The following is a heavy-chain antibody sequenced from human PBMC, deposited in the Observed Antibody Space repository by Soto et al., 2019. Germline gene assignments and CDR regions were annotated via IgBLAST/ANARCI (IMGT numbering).Heavy chain of an antibody. Sequence: QVQLVESGGGVVQPGRSLRLSCAASGFTFSSYAMHWVRQAPGKGLEWVAVISYDGSNKYYADSVKGRFTISRDNSKNTLYLQMNSMRAKDTVVYYCARMGDIVLVPAAMNYYYGMDVWGQGTTVTVSS. V-gene: IGHV3-30-3*01. D-gene: IGHD2-2*01. J-gene: IGHJ6*02. CDR1: GFTFSSYA. CDR3: ARMGDIVLVPAAMNYYYGMDV. CDR2: ISYDGSNK.